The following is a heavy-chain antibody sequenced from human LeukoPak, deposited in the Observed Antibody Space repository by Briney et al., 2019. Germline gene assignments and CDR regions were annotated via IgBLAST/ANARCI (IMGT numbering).Heavy chain of an antibody. CDR2: IYYSGST. CDR3: ARGVAVADTFDY. Sequence: SETLSLTCTVSGGSISSYYWSWFRQPPGKGLEWIGYIYYSGSTNYNPSLKSRVTISVDTSKNQFSLKLSSVTAADTAVYYCARGVAVADTFDYWGQGTLVTVS. J-gene: IGHJ4*02. D-gene: IGHD6-19*01. CDR1: GGSISSYY. V-gene: IGHV4-59*01.